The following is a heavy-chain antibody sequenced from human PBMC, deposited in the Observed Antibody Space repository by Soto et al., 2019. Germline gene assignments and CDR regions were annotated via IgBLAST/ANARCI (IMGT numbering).Heavy chain of an antibody. J-gene: IGHJ5*02. V-gene: IGHV4-30-2*01. CDR3: ARGIQEGFDP. Sequence: SETLSLTCAVSGGSISSGGYSCSWIRQPPGKGLEWIGYIYHIGSTYYNPSLKSRVTISVDRSKNQFSLKLSSVTAADTAVYSCARGIQEGFDPWGQGTLVTVSS. CDR2: IYHIGST. CDR1: GGSISSGGYS. D-gene: IGHD5-18*01.